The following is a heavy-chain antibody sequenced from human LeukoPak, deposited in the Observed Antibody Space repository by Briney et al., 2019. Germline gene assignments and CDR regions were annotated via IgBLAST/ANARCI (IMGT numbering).Heavy chain of an antibody. D-gene: IGHD2-2*01. CDR3: ASSSSLVPAAPVDY. CDR2: IIPIFGTA. CDR1: GGTFSSYA. Sequence: SVKVSCKASGGTFSSYAISWVRQASGQGLEWMGGIIPIFGTANYAQKFQGRVTITTDESTSTAYMELSSLRSEDTAAYYCASSSSLVPAAPVDYWGQGTLVTVSS. V-gene: IGHV1-69*05. J-gene: IGHJ4*02.